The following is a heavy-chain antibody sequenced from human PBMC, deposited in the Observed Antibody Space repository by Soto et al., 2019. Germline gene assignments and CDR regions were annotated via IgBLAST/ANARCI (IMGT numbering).Heavy chain of an antibody. CDR1: GYTFVNYE. Sequence: QVQLVQSGAEVKKPGASVKVSFKASGYTFVNYEINWVRQATGQGLEWLGWMNNHSGDTLYAQNFQGRVTMTRNTSITTAYMEMNSLKSEDTAVYYCARQQALDYWGQGTLVTVSS. CDR3: ARQQALDY. V-gene: IGHV1-8*01. J-gene: IGHJ4*02. CDR2: MNNHSGDT.